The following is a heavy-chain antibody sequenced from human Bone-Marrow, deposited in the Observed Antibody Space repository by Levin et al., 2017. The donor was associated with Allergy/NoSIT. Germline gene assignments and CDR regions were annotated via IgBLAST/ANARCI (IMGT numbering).Heavy chain of an antibody. D-gene: IGHD5-12*01. J-gene: IGHJ6*02. CDR2: ITASGGST. CDR1: GFTFQNSA. CDR3: SRYMDNGYDSYYVYGMDV. Sequence: LSLTCAASGFTFQNSAMNWVRQAPGKGLEWVSAITASGGSTNYADSVKGRFTISRDNSDKTLYLRMDSLRAEDTAVYFCSRYMDNGYDSYYVYGMDVWGQGTTVTVSS. V-gene: IGHV3-23*01.